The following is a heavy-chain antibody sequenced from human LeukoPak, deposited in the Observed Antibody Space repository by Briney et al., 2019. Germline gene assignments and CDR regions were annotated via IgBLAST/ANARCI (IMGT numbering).Heavy chain of an antibody. V-gene: IGHV4-59*01. J-gene: IGHJ4*02. CDR1: GGSISSYY. CDR2: IYYSGST. Sequence: SETLSLTCTVSGGSISSYYWSWIRQPPGKGQEWIGYIYYSGSTNYNPSLKSRVTISVDTSKNQFSLKLSSVTAADTAVYYCARLEYCSGGSCYPYYFDYWGQGTLVTVSS. D-gene: IGHD2-15*01. CDR3: ARLEYCSGGSCYPYYFDY.